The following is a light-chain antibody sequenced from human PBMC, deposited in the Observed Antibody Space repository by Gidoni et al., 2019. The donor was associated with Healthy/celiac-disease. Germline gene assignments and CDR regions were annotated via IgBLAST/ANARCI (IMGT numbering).Light chain of an antibody. CDR1: QGISSW. Sequence: DIQMNQSPASLSASVGDRVTITCRASQGISSWVAWYQQKPEKAPKSLIYAASSWQSGVPSRFSGSGSGTYCTLTISSRHPEDFATYYCQQYNSYPVTFGGGTKVEIK. J-gene: IGKJ4*01. CDR2: AAS. CDR3: QQYNSYPVT. V-gene: IGKV1D-16*01.